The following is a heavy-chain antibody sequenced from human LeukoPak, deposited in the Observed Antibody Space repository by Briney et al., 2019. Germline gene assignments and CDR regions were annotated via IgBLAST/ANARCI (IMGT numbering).Heavy chain of an antibody. CDR2: IYYTGST. CDR1: GGSISSSSYY. CDR3: ARLLGDSGYLDY. J-gene: IGHJ4*02. V-gene: IGHV4-39*01. Sequence: SETLSLTCTVSGGSISSSSYYWGWIRQPPGKGLEWIGSIYYTGSTNYNPSLKSRVTISVDTSKNQFSLKLSSVTAADTAVYYCARLLGDSGYLDYWGQGTLVTVSS. D-gene: IGHD3-22*01.